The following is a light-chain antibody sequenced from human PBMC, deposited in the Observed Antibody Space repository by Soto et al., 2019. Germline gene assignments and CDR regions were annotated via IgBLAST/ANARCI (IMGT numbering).Light chain of an antibody. J-gene: IGKJ1*01. Sequence: DIQMTQSPSSLSASVGDRVTITCRASQSIISYLNWYQLKPGKAPKLLIYAASTLQSGVPSWFSGSGSATDFTLTIRSLQPEDYATYYCQQRYSSPWTVGQGTKLEIK. CDR1: QSIISY. CDR2: AAS. CDR3: QQRYSSPWT. V-gene: IGKV1-39*01.